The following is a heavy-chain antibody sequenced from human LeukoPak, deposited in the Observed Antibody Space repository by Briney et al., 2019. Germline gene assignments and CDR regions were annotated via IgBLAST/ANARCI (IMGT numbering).Heavy chain of an antibody. Sequence: SGGSLRLSCVASGFTFKDYWMSWVRQAPGKGLEWVAYIKHDGSDKSYVDSVKGRFTISRDNAKNSLYLQMNSLRAEDTAVYYCARGAVADYWGQGTLVTVSS. V-gene: IGHV3-7*03. CDR1: GFTFKDYW. CDR2: IKHDGSDK. CDR3: ARGAVADY. J-gene: IGHJ4*02. D-gene: IGHD6-19*01.